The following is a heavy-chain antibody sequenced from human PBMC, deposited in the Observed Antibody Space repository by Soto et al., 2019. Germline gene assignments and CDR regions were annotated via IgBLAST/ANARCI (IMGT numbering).Heavy chain of an antibody. CDR2: IYYSGST. Sequence: PSETLSLTCSVSGVSITNYYWSWIRQPPGKRLEWIGYIYYSGSTNYVPSLKSRVTMSVDTSKNHFSLNLSSVTAADTAVYYCARLRHYDILTGFPSYFFDDWGQGTLVTVSS. CDR1: GVSITNYY. D-gene: IGHD3-9*01. V-gene: IGHV4-59*01. CDR3: ARLRHYDILTGFPSYFFDD. J-gene: IGHJ4*02.